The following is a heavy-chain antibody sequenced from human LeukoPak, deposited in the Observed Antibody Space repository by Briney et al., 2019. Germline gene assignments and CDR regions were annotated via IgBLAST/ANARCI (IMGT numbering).Heavy chain of an antibody. V-gene: IGHV1-8*02. CDR2: MNPNSGNT. CDR1: GYTFTSYD. Sequence: ASVKVSCKASGYTFTSYDINWVRQATGQGLEWMGWMNPNSGNTGYAQKFQGRVTMTTDTSTSTAYMELRSLRSDDTAVYYCARDRSIKYSSGWYRGFDYWGQGTLVTVSS. J-gene: IGHJ4*02. D-gene: IGHD6-19*01. CDR3: ARDRSIKYSSGWYRGFDY.